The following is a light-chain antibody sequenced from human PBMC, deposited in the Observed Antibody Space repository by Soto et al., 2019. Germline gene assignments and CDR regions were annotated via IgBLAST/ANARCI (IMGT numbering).Light chain of an antibody. J-gene: IGKJ3*01. Sequence: DIQMTQSPSTLSASVGDRVTITCRASQTISFSLAWYQQKPGKAPKLLIYAASSLQSGVPSRFSGSGSGTDFTLIISSLQSEDFATYYCQQSYTSVTFGPGTKVDIK. CDR1: QTISFS. CDR3: QQSYTSVT. V-gene: IGKV1-39*01. CDR2: AAS.